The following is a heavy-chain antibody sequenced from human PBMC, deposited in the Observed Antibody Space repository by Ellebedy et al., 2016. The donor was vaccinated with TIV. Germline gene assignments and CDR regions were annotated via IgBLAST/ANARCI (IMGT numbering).Heavy chain of an antibody. J-gene: IGHJ4*02. V-gene: IGHV3-7*03. CDR3: ASLDTATVTGRAY. D-gene: IGHD5-18*01. CDR1: GFTSNSYW. CDR2: IKQDGSEK. Sequence: PGGSLRLSCAASGFTSNSYWMSWVRQAPGKGLEWVANIKQDGSEKYYVASVKGRFTISRDNAKNSLYLQMNSLRAEDTAVYYCASLDTATVTGRAYWGQGTLVTVSS.